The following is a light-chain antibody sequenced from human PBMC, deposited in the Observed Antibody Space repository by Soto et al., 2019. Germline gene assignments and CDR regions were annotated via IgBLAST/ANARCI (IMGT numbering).Light chain of an antibody. CDR3: HSYDSSQTAVV. J-gene: IGLJ3*02. CDR2: DDT. CDR1: SSDIGAGHG. V-gene: IGLV1-40*01. Sequence: QSVLTQSPSVSGAPGQRVTISCTGGSSDIGAGHGVHWYQQLPGTAPKLLIYDDTNRPSGVPDRFSGSKAGTSASLAITGLQADDEWDDYCHSYDSSQTAVVFGGGTKLTVL.